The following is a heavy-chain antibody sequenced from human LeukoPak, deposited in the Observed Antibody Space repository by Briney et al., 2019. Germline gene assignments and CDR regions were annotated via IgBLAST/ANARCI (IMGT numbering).Heavy chain of an antibody. Sequence: GGSLRLSCAASGFTFSSYSMNWVRQAPGKGLEWVALISYDESNTFYADSVKGRFTISRDNSKNTLYLQMNSLRVEDTAVYYCARDGDGDYVFSYCFDYWGQGTLVTVSS. J-gene: IGHJ4*02. CDR1: GFTFSSYS. CDR2: ISYDESNT. V-gene: IGHV3-30*03. D-gene: IGHD4-17*01. CDR3: ARDGDGDYVFSYCFDY.